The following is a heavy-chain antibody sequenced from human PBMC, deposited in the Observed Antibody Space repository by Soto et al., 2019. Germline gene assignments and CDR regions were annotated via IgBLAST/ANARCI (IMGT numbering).Heavy chain of an antibody. D-gene: IGHD2-2*01. CDR2: IRSKSDGGTT. V-gene: IGHV3-15*01. CDR1: GFTFSNVW. CDR3: ATDHYCSSTSCYYFEY. J-gene: IGHJ4*02. Sequence: EVQLVESGGGLVKPGGSLRLSCAASGFTFSNVWMSWVRQAPGKGLEGVGRIRSKSDGGTTDYAAPVKGRFTISRDNSKNTLYLQMNSLKTEDTGVYYCATDHYCSSTSCYYFEYWGQGTLVTVSS.